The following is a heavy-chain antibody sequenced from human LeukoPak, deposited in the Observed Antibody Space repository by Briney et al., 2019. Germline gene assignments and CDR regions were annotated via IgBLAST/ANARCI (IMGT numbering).Heavy chain of an antibody. Sequence: SETLSLTCSVSGGSISSSTYYWGWIRQPPGKGLEWVGNIYNSGSTYYNPSLKSRVTISVDTSKNQFSLKLSSVTAADTAVYYCARQAYSSNLGWFDPWGQGTLVTVSS. J-gene: IGHJ5*02. CDR2: IYNSGST. CDR3: ARQAYSSNLGWFDP. D-gene: IGHD6-13*01. V-gene: IGHV4-39*01. CDR1: GGSISSSTYY.